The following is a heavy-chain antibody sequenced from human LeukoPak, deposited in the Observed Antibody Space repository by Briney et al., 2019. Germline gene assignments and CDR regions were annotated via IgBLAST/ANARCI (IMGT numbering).Heavy chain of an antibody. D-gene: IGHD5-18*01. J-gene: IGHJ4*02. CDR1: GFTVSSNY. CDR2: IYSGGST. V-gene: IGHV3-66*01. Sequence: GVSLRLSCAASGFTVSSNYMSWVRQVPGKGLEWVSVIYSGGSTYYADSVKGRFTISRDNSKNTLYLQMNSLRAEDTAVYYCASTAMGDYFDYWGQGTLVTVSS. CDR3: ASTAMGDYFDY.